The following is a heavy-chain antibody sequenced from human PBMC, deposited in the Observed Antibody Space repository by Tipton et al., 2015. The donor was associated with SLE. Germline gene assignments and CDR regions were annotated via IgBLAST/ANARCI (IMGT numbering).Heavy chain of an antibody. Sequence: SLRLSCAASGFTFSSYAMNWVRQAPGKGLEWVSAISGRGGSTYYADSVKGRFTISRDNSKNTLYLQMNSLRAEDTAVYYCATSRGAAGLFDYWGQGTLVPVSS. CDR2: ISGRGGST. V-gene: IGHV3-23*01. CDR3: ATSRGAAGLFDY. D-gene: IGHD6-13*01. J-gene: IGHJ4*02. CDR1: GFTFSSYA.